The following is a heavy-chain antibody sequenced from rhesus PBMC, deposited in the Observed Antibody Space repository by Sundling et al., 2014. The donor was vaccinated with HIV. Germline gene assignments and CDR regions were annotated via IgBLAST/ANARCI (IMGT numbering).Heavy chain of an antibody. CDR2: IYGSGGST. CDR3: AREEYYYDSGYYICYFDY. CDR1: GASISSNY. Sequence: QVQLQESGPGLVKPSETLSLTCAVSGASISSNYWTWIRQTPGKGLEWIGRIYGSGGSTDYNPSLKSRVTISIDTSKNQFSLKLSSVTAADTAVYYCAREEYYYDSGYYICYFDYWGQGVLVTVSS. D-gene: IGHD3-28*01. V-gene: IGHV4S2*01. J-gene: IGHJ4*01.